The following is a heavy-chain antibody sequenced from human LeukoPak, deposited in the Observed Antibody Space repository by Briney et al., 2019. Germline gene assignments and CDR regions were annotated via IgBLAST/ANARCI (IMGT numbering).Heavy chain of an antibody. CDR1: GYTFINYY. J-gene: IGHJ4*02. D-gene: IGHD6-13*01. CDR2: INPRGGAT. V-gene: IGHV1-46*01. Sequence: ASVKVSCKASGYTFINYYMHWVRQDPRHGLEWLGIINPRGGATDYSQKFQGRVTMTRDSSTSKVYMELSGLRSDETAVYFCARVGQIGAVADFWGQGTLVTVSS. CDR3: ARVGQIGAVADF.